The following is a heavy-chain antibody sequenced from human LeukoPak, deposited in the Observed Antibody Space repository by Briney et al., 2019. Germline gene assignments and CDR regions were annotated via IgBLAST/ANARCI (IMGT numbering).Heavy chain of an antibody. CDR3: AKGRGYSYGYNWFDP. Sequence: PGGSLRLSCAASGFTFSSYAMSWVRQAPGKGLEWVSAISGSGGSTYYADSVKGRFTISRDNSKNTLYLQMNSLRAEDTAVYYCAKGRGYSYGYNWFDPWGQGTLVTVSS. V-gene: IGHV3-23*01. CDR2: ISGSGGST. CDR1: GFTFSSYA. D-gene: IGHD5-18*01. J-gene: IGHJ5*02.